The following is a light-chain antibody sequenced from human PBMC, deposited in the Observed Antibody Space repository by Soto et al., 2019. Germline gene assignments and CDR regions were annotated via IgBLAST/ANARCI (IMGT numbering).Light chain of an antibody. V-gene: IGKV1-5*03. J-gene: IGKJ1*01. CDR2: KAS. CDR3: QQYDNYLWT. CDR1: QSISSW. Sequence: DIQMTQSPSTLSASVGDRVTITCRASQSISSWLAWYQQKPGKAPKLLIYKASSLETGVPSRLSGSGSGTEFTLTISSLQPDDFATYYCQQYDNYLWTFGQGTKVEIK.